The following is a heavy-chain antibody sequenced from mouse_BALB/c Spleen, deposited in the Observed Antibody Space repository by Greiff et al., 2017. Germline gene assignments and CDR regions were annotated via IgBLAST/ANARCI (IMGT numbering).Heavy chain of an antibody. V-gene: IGHV1-14*01. Sequence: EVKLMESGPELVKPGASVKMSCKASGYTFTSYVMHWVKQKPGQGLEWIGYINPYNDGTKYNEKFKGKATLTSDKSSSTAYMELSSLTSEDSAVYYCARLVWYYYAMDYWGQGTSVTVSS. D-gene: IGHD2-10*02. CDR3: ARLVWYYYAMDY. CDR2: INPYNDGT. J-gene: IGHJ4*01. CDR1: GYTFTSYV.